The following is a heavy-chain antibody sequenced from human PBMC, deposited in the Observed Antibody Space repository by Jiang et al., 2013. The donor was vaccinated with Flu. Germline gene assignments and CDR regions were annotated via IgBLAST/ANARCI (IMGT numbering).Heavy chain of an antibody. CDR3: ADPAPSVLRIFGVVKGRDYYSYVMDV. Sequence: GAEVKKPGASVKVSCKASGYTFTDYDLHWVRQTPGQGLEWLGIINPGGGGTTYAQNFRGRFTMTRDTATSTLYMELSSLRSEDTAVYFCADPAPSVLRIFGVVKGRDYYSYVMDVVGAKGPRSPS. CDR2: INPGGGGT. J-gene: IGHJ6*02. D-gene: IGHD3-3*01. V-gene: IGHV1-46*01. CDR1: GYTFTDYD.